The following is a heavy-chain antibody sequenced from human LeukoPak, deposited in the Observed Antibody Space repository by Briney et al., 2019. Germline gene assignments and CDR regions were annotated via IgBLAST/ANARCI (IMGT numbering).Heavy chain of an antibody. CDR3: ARFTRRYSGDY. V-gene: IGHV3-9*01. J-gene: IGHJ4*02. D-gene: IGHD1-26*01. CDR1: GFTFDDYA. Sequence: GGSLRLSCAASGFTFDDYAMHWVRLPPGKGPEWVSGIDWRNDGIGYADSVKGRFTISRDNAKKSLYLQMNSLRVEDTAIYFCARFTRRYSGDYWGQGTLVSVSS. CDR2: IDWRNDGI.